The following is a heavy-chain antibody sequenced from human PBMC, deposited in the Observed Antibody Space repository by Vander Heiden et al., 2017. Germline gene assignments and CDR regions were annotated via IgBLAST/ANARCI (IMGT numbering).Heavy chain of an antibody. D-gene: IGHD6-13*01. CDR3: AREVWYSSSWYYYGMDV. CDR2: IYTSGST. Sequence: QVQLQESGPGLVKPSETLSLTCTVSGGSLSSYYWSWILQPPGHGLEWIGRIYTSGSTNYSPSLKSRVTMSVDTSKNQFSLKLSSVAAADTAVYYCAREVWYSSSWYYYGMDVWGQGTTVTVSS. V-gene: IGHV4-4*07. CDR1: GGSLSSYY. J-gene: IGHJ6*02.